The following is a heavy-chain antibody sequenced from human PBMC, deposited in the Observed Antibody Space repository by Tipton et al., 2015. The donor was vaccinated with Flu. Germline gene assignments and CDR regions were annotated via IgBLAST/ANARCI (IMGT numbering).Heavy chain of an antibody. D-gene: IGHD3-10*01. CDR3: ARGLYASGSY. J-gene: IGHJ4*02. CDR1: GFTFSSYW. V-gene: IGHV3-7*01. CDR2: IKQDGSEI. Sequence: QLVQSGGGVVQPGRSLRLSCAASGFTFSSYWMTWVRQAPGKGLEWVANIKQDGSEIHYVDSVKGRFTISRDNAKNSLYLQMNSLRPEDTAVYYCARGLYASGSYWGQGTLVTVSS.